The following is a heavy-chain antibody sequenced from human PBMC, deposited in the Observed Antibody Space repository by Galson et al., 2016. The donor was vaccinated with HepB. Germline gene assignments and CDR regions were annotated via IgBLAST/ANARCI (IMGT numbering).Heavy chain of an antibody. V-gene: IGHV1-3*01. J-gene: IGHJ4*02. CDR2: MNPSKGTT. CDR3: ARGGGALTIVASGALSR. Sequence: SVKVSCKASGYTFIHYDVYWVRQAPGQRLEWMGWMNPSKGTTMTAPRFQDRVTITSDTSASTVYMKLSSLRSEDTAVYYCARGGGALTIVASGALSRWGQGTLVTVSS. CDR1: GYTFIHYD. D-gene: IGHD1-26*01.